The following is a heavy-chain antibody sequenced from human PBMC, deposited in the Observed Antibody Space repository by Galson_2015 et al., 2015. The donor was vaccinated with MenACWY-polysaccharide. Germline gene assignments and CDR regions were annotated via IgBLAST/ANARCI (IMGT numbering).Heavy chain of an antibody. CDR3: AIPTYSSGWLFDY. D-gene: IGHD6-19*01. CDR1: GFTFNSYA. V-gene: IGHV3-23*01. CDR2: ISGSGGST. J-gene: IGHJ4*02. Sequence: SLRLSCAGSGFTFNSYAMSWVRQPPGKGLEWVSSISGSGGSTYYADSVKGRFTISRDNSKNTLYLQMNSLRAEDTALYYCAIPTYSSGWLFDYWGQGSLVTVSS.